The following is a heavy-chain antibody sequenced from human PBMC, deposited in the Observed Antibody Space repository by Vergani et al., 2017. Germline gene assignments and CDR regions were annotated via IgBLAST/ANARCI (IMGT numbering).Heavy chain of an antibody. CDR2: IFHTGLT. J-gene: IGHJ6*03. D-gene: IGHD3-16*02. V-gene: IGHV4-38-2*02. Sequence: QVQLQESGPGLVKPSETLSLTCSVSGYSISRGYFWGWFRQPPGKGLEWIGNIFHTGLTYRNPSLRSRVAISVDTSRNQFSLKLRSVTAADTAVYYCARETVVTSWDGYRFHYMDVWGKGTTVTVSS. CDR1: GYSISRGYF. CDR3: ARETVVTSWDGYRFHYMDV.